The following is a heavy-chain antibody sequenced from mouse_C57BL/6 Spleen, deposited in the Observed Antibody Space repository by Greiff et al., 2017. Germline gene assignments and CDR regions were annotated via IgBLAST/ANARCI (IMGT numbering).Heavy chain of an antibody. V-gene: IGHV1-26*01. CDR2: INPNNGGT. D-gene: IGHD3-3*01. CDR3: AREGRVPYFDV. J-gene: IGHJ1*03. Sequence: EVKLQQSGPELVKPGASVKISCKASGYTFTDYYMNWVKQSHGKSLEWIGDINPNNGGTSYNQKFKGKATLTVDKSSSTAYMELRSLTSEDSAVYYCAREGRVPYFDVWGTGTTVTVSS. CDR1: GYTFTDYY.